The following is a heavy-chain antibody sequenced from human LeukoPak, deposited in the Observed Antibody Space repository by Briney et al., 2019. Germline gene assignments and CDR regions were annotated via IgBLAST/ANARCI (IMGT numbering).Heavy chain of an antibody. Sequence: GGTLRLFCAASGFTFSSYAMTWVGQAPGKRLQGVSSITGSGGYTYYTESVKGRFTISSDNSKNPMFLRLTTLNAEDTAVYFFAKQSLYFSRAHCHYWGQGPLVTVSS. CDR2: ITGSGGYT. V-gene: IGHV3-23*01. CDR3: AKQSLYFSRAHCHY. D-gene: IGHD4/OR15-4a*01. CDR1: GFTFSSYA. J-gene: IGHJ4*02.